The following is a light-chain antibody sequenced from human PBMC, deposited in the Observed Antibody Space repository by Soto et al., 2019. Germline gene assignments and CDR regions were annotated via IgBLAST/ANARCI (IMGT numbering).Light chain of an antibody. CDR3: QQYNSYSEA. CDR2: KAS. CDR1: QTISSW. V-gene: IGKV1-5*03. Sequence: DIQSTQSPSTLSGPVGDRVTITCRASQTISSWLAWYQQKPGKAPKLLIYKASTLKSGVPSRFSGSGSGTEFTLTISSLQPDDFATYYCQQYNSYSEAFGQGTKV. J-gene: IGKJ1*01.